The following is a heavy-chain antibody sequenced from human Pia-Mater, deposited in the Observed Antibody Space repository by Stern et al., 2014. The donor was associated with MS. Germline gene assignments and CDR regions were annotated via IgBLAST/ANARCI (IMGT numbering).Heavy chain of an antibody. CDR3: AGGTVAGLFDY. J-gene: IGHJ4*02. CDR1: GGSINIGDYY. V-gene: IGHV4-31*03. CDR2: IYNIGRT. D-gene: IGHD6-19*01. Sequence: QLQLQESGPGLVKPSQTLSLTCTVSGGSINIGDYYWSWIRHLPGKGLEWIGYIYNIGRTSYNPSLKSRVSISVDTSKNQFSLNLNSVTAADTAVYYCAGGTVAGLFDYWGQGTLVTVSS.